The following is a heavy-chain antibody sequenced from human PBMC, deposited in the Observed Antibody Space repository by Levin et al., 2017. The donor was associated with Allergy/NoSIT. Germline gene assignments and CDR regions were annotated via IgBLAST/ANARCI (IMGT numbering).Heavy chain of an antibody. J-gene: IGHJ6*02. V-gene: IGHV5-51*01. D-gene: IGHD2-15*01. CDR3: AKIDSHSGYGLNV. CDR1: GYSFISYW. CDR2: VYPADSDA. Sequence: KVSCQGSGYSFISYWIAWVRQMPGKGLDWMGSVYPADSDATYNPSFLGQVSISVDKSLRTAYLQWSRLKPSDTAMYYCAKIDSHSGYGLNVWGQGTTVTVSS.